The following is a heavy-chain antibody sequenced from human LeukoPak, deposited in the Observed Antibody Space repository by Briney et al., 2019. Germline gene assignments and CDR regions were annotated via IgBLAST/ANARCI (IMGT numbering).Heavy chain of an antibody. D-gene: IGHD3-22*01. V-gene: IGHV3-15*01. CDR2: IKSKTDGGTT. J-gene: IGHJ4*02. CDR3: TTGSSMIVVVTPPSDY. CDR1: GFTFSNAW. Sequence: PGGSLRLSCAASGFTFSNAWMSWVRQAPGKGLEWVGRIKSKTDGGTTDYAAPVKGRFTISRDDSKNTLYLQMNSLKTEDTAVYYCTTGSSMIVVVTPPSDYWGQGTLVTVSS.